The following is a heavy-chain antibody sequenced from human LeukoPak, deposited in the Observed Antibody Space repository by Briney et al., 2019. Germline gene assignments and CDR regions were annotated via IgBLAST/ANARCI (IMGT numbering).Heavy chain of an antibody. V-gene: IGHV3-23*01. Sequence: GGSLRLSCSASGFTFSTYAINWVRQAPGKGLEWVSAISAGGDSTLYADSVKGRFTISRDNSRNTLYLQMSNLRVEDTALYYSARWVYYYDFWGQGTLLTVSS. CDR2: ISAGGDST. J-gene: IGHJ4*02. D-gene: IGHD5-24*01. CDR1: GFTFSTYA. CDR3: ARWVYYYDF.